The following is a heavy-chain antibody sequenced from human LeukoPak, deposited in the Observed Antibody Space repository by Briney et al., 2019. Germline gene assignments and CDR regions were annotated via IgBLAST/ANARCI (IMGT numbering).Heavy chain of an antibody. CDR1: GGSFSGYY. Sequence: PSETPSLTCAVYGGSFSGYYWSWIRQPPGKGLEWIGEINHSGSTKYNPSLKSRVTISVDTSKNQFSLKLSSMTAADTAVYYCAEGNHYYDSSGYYASWFDPWGHGTLVTVSS. CDR2: INHSGST. J-gene: IGHJ5*02. CDR3: AEGNHYYDSSGYYASWFDP. V-gene: IGHV4-34*01. D-gene: IGHD3-22*01.